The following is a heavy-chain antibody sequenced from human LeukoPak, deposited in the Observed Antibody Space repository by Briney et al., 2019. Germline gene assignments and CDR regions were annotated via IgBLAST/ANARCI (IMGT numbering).Heavy chain of an antibody. CDR1: GGSISNYY. D-gene: IGHD2-21*02. CDR3: ARQGVATAIDY. CDR2: ISASGNT. J-gene: IGHJ4*02. V-gene: IGHV4-4*07. Sequence: PSETLALTCTVSGGSISNYYWSWIRQPAGKGLEWIGRISASGNTNYNPSLKSRVTMSVDTSMNLFALKLSSVTAADTAVYYCARQGVATAIDYWGQGTLVTVSS.